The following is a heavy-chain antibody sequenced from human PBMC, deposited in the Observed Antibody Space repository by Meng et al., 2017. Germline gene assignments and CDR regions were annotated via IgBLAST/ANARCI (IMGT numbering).Heavy chain of an antibody. D-gene: IGHD6-13*01. CDR1: GYTFTSYG. CDR3: TRRSQGLGYSSSWMYYYYYGMDV. CDR2: ISAYNGNT. V-gene: IGHV1-18*01. Sequence: ASVKVSCKASGYTFTSYGIRWVRQAPGQGLEWMGWISAYNGNTNYAQKLQGRVTMTTDTSTSTAYMELRSLRSDDTAVYYCTRRSQGLGYSSSWMYYYYYGMDVWGQGTTVTVSS. J-gene: IGHJ6*02.